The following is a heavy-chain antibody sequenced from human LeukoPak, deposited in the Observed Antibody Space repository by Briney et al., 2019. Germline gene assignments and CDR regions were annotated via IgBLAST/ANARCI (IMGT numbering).Heavy chain of an antibody. CDR1: GGSISSGGYY. V-gene: IGHV4-30-2*01. Sequence: PSETLSLTCTVSGGSISSGGYYWSWIRQPPGKGLEWIGYIYHSGSTYYNPSLKSRVTISVDRSKNQFSLKLSSVTAADTAVYYCARGYYYDSSGYYYPPSGWGQGTLVTVSS. CDR3: ARGYYYDSSGYYYPPSG. D-gene: IGHD3-22*01. J-gene: IGHJ4*02. CDR2: IYHSGST.